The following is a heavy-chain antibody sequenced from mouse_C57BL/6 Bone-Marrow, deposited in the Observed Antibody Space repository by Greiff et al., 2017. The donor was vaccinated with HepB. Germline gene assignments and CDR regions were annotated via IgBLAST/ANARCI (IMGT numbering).Heavy chain of an antibody. Sequence: VQLQQSGAELAKPGASVKLSCKASGYTFTSYWMHWVKQRPGQGLEWIGYINPSSGYTKYNQKFKDKATLTADKSSSTAYMRLSSLTYEDSAVYYCAIYDYPAWFAYWGQGTLVTVSA. CDR3: AIYDYPAWFAY. J-gene: IGHJ3*01. CDR2: INPSSGYT. V-gene: IGHV1-7*01. CDR1: GYTFTSYW. D-gene: IGHD2-4*01.